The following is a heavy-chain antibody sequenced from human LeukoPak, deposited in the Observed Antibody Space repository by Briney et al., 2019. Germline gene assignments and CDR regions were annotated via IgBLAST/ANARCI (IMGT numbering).Heavy chain of an antibody. J-gene: IGHJ4*02. CDR2: INHSGST. D-gene: IGHD3-9*01. CDR3: ARFDGYRTGFDY. CDR1: GGSFSGYY. V-gene: IGHV4-34*01. Sequence: SETLSLTCAVYGGSFSGYYWSWIRQPPGKGLEWIGEINHSGSTNYNPSLKSRVTISLNTPKNQFSLKLSSVTAADTAVYYCARFDGYRTGFDYWGQGTLVTVSS.